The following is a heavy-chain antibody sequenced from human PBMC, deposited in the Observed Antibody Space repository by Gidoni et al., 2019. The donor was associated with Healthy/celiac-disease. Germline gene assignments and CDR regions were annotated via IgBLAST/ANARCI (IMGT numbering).Heavy chain of an antibody. Sequence: EVQLLASGGGLVQPGGSLRLSCVASGFTFSSYAMSWVRQAPGKGLECVSAISGSGGSTYYADTVKGRFTISRDNAKNTLYLQMNSLGAEDTAVYYCAKAPYSSSPGGFLWGQGTLVTVSS. J-gene: IGHJ4*02. CDR3: AKAPYSSSPGGFL. CDR1: GFTFSSYA. V-gene: IGHV3-23*01. CDR2: ISGSGGST. D-gene: IGHD6-6*01.